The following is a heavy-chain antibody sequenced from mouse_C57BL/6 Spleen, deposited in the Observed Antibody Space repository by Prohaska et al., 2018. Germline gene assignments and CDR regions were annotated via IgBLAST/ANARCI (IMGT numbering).Heavy chain of an antibody. D-gene: IGHD1-1*01. J-gene: IGHJ1*03. CDR3: ARTVVARGYWYFDV. CDR1: GYTFTSNW. V-gene: IGHV1-59*01. Sequence: QVQLQQPGAELVRPGTSVKLSCKASGYTFTSNWMHWVKQRPGQGLERTGVIYPSEIYTNYXKKFKXKAXLTVXTSASTAYMQLSSLASEDSAVYYCARTVVARGYWYFDVWGTGTTVTVSS. CDR2: IYPSEIYT.